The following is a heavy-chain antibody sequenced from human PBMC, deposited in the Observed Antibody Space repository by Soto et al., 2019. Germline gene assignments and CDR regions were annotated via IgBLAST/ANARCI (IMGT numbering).Heavy chain of an antibody. V-gene: IGHV1-8*01. D-gene: IGHD3-9*01. J-gene: IGHJ6*02. CDR2: MNPNSGNT. CDR3: ARPPYYDILTGYYRGYYYYGMDV. Sequence: ASVKVSCKASVYTFTSYDINWVRQATGQGLEWMGWMNPNSGNTGYAQKFQGRVTMTRNTSISTAYMELSSLRSEDTAVYYCARPPYYDILTGYYRGYYYYGMDVWGQGTTVTVSS. CDR1: VYTFTSYD.